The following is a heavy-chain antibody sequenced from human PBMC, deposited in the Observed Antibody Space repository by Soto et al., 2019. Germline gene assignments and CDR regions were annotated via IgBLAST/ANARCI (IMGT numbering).Heavy chain of an antibody. CDR2: ISAYNGHT. Sequence: QVQLVQSGPEVKKPGASVKVSCKASGYTFTNYGFNWVRQAPGQGREWKGWISAYNGHTKYSQIFQARVIMTTDTSTSTAYMELRSLTSDDTAVYYCATEGAGTNPLGYWGQGTLVTVSS. J-gene: IGHJ4*02. CDR1: GYTFTNYG. CDR3: ATEGAGTNPLGY. D-gene: IGHD2-8*01. V-gene: IGHV1-18*01.